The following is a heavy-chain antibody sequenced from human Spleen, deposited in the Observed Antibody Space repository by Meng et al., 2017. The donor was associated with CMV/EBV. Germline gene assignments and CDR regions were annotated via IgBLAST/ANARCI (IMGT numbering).Heavy chain of an antibody. CDR2: INPNSGGT. V-gene: IGHV1-2*02. D-gene: IGHD2-21*02. Sequence: ASVKVSCKASGYTFTGYYMHWVRQAPGQGLEWMGWINPNSGGTNYAQKFQGRVTMTRDTSISTAYMELSRLRSDDTAVYYCARDAGDSPFFPDWKFDPWGQGTLVTVSS. J-gene: IGHJ5*02. CDR1: GYTFTGYY. CDR3: ARDAGDSPFFPDWKFDP.